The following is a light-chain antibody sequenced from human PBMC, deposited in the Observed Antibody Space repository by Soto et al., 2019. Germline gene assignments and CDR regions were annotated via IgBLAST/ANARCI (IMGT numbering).Light chain of an antibody. CDR1: QGISSY. CDR3: QQYGSSGT. V-gene: IGKV3-20*01. Sequence: TQSPSSLSASTGDRVTITCRASQGISSYLAWYQQKPGQAPRLLIYGASNRAIGIPDRFSGSGSGTDFTLTISRLEPEDFAVYYCQQYGSSGTFGQGAKVDIK. J-gene: IGKJ1*01. CDR2: GAS.